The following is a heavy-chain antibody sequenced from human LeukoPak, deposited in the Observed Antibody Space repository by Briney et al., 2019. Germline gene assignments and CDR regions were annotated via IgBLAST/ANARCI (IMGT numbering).Heavy chain of an antibody. Sequence: GGSLRLSCAASGFTVSSNYMSWVRQAPGKGLEWVSVIYSGGSTYYADSVKGRFTISRDNSKNTLYLQMNSLRAEDTAVYYCLVDRDDFLDYWGQGTLVTVSS. D-gene: IGHD2/OR15-2a*01. V-gene: IGHV3-53*01. CDR3: LVDRDDFLDY. CDR2: IYSGGST. CDR1: GFTVSSNY. J-gene: IGHJ4*02.